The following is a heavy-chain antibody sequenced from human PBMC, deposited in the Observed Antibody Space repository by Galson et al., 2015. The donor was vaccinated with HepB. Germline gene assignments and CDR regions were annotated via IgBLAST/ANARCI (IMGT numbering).Heavy chain of an antibody. CDR2: IRYDGSNK. CDR1: GFTFNSYG. D-gene: IGHD2-21*02. V-gene: IGHV3-30*02. Sequence: SLRLSCAASGFTFNSYGMHWVRQAPGKGLEWVAFIRYDGSNKYYTASEKGRFTISRDNSKNTLYLQMNSLRPKDTAVYYCAKALGSVVVTAPDYWGQGTLVTVSS. J-gene: IGHJ4*02. CDR3: AKALGSVVVTAPDY.